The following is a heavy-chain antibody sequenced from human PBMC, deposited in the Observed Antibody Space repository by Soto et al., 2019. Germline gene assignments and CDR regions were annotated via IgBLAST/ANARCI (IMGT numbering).Heavy chain of an antibody. D-gene: IGHD3-16*01. CDR2: ISGGGDET. CDR1: GFTFRNYA. CDR3: AKDREAYNGVWDHFDR. J-gene: IGHJ4*02. Sequence: EVQLLESGGGLVQSGGSLRLSCAASGFTFRNYAMTWVRQAPGKGLEWVSGISGGGDETYNADSVKGRFIISRDNSKNTLYLQMNSLRADDTAIHYNAKDREAYNGVWDHFDRWGQGTLITVFS. V-gene: IGHV3-23*01.